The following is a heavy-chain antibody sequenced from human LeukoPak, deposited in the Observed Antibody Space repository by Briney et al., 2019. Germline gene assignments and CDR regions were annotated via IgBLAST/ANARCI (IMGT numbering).Heavy chain of an antibody. D-gene: IGHD6-6*01. Sequence: SVKVSCKASGGTFSSYAISWVRQAPGQGLEWMGGIIPIFGTANYAQKFQGRVTITADESTSTAYMELSSLRSEDTAVYYCARVGVPSYSSSSDYYYYYYYMDVWGKGTTVTVSS. CDR2: IIPIFGTA. CDR1: GGTFSSYA. J-gene: IGHJ6*03. V-gene: IGHV1-69*01. CDR3: ARVGVPSYSSSSDYYYYYYYMDV.